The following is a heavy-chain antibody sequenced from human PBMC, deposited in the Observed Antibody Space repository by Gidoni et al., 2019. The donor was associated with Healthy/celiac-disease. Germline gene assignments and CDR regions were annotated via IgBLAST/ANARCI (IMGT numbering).Heavy chain of an antibody. J-gene: IGHJ4*02. CDR3: ARLPGYCSSTSCNYFDY. V-gene: IGHV1-69*06. D-gene: IGHD2-2*03. CDR2: IIPIFGTA. CDR1: GGTFSSYA. Sequence: QVQLVQSGAEVKKPGSSVKVSCKASGGTFSSYAISWVRQAPGQGLEWMGGIIPIFGTANYAQKFQGRVTITADKSTSTAYMELSSLRSEDTAVYYCARLPGYCSSTSCNYFDYWGQGTLVTVSS.